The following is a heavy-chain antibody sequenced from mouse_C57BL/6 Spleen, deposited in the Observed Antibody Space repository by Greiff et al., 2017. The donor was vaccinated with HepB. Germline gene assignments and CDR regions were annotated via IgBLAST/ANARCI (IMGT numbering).Heavy chain of an antibody. CDR2: INPNNGGT. CDR1: GYTFTDYY. V-gene: IGHV1-26*01. J-gene: IGHJ2*01. Sequence: VQLQQSGPELVKPGASVKISCKASGYTFTDYYMNWVKQSHGKSLEWIGDINPNNGGTSYNQKFKGKATLTVDKSSSTAYMELRSLTSEDSAVYYCAREDPHFDYWGQGTTLTVSS. CDR3: AREDPHFDY.